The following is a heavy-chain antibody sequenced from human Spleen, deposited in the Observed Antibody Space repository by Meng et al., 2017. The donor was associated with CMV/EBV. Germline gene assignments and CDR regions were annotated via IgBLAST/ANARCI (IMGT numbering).Heavy chain of an antibody. D-gene: IGHD6-6*01. CDR3: ARGSSSYFDF. V-gene: IGHV4-61*01. CDR2: IYYTEST. CDR1: GGSVTIGSCY. J-gene: IGHJ4*02. Sequence: LTCSVSGGSVTIGSCYWSWIRQPPGKGLEWLGYIYYTESTSYNPSLKSRVTISLDTSKNQFSLRLSSVTAADTAVYYCARGSSSYFDFWGRGTLVTVSS.